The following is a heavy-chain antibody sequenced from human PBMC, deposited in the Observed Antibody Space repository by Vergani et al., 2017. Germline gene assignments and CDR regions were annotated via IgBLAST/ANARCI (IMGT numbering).Heavy chain of an antibody. Sequence: QVQLQESGPGLVKPSETLSLTCTVSGGSISSYYWSWIRQPPGKGLEWIGYIYYSGSTYYNPSLKSRVTISVDTSKNQFSLKLSSVTAADTAVYYCARERWGSWFDPWGQGTLVTVSS. J-gene: IGHJ5*02. CDR1: GGSISSYY. CDR3: ARERWGSWFDP. D-gene: IGHD3-16*01. CDR2: IYYSGST. V-gene: IGHV4-59*12.